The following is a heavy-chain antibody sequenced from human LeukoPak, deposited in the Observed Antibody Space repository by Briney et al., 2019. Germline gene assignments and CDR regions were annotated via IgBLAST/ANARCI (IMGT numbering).Heavy chain of an antibody. CDR3: ARVAAGWMAYGLDV. Sequence: PGGSLRLSCAASGFTFSDYYMSWIRQAPGKGLEWVSYISSSSSYTNYADSVKGRFTISRDNSKHSLLLQMNTLSAEDTAVYYCARVAAGWMAYGLDVWGQGTTVTVSS. V-gene: IGHV3-11*06. D-gene: IGHD6-13*01. CDR1: GFTFSDYY. J-gene: IGHJ6*02. CDR2: ISSSSSYT.